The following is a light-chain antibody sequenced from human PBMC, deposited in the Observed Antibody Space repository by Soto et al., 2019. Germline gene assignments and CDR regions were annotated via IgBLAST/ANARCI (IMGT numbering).Light chain of an antibody. CDR2: EVT. Sequence: QSVLTQPASVSGSPGQSITISCTGTSSDIGADDFVSWYQHHPDKTPKLIIFEVTYRPTGISHRFSASKSGHTASLTISRLEAEDEAIYYCSSYRRTTFPHVVFGGGTKVTVL. J-gene: IGLJ2*01. CDR1: SSDIGADDF. V-gene: IGLV2-14*01. CDR3: SSYRRTTFPHVV.